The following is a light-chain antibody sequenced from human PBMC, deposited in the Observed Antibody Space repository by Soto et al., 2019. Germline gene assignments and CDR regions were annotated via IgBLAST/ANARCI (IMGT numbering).Light chain of an antibody. V-gene: IGKV4-1*01. Sequence: DTEMTQSPDSLAVSIGERASIKCNSTQTLLYSSDKKHYLAWYQQKPGQPPKLVIYWASIRESGVPERFSGSGYGTDFTLTISSLQAEDVAFYFCQQYYTRITFGQGTRPEIK. CDR1: QTLLYSSDKKHY. CDR2: WAS. J-gene: IGKJ5*01. CDR3: QQYYTRIT.